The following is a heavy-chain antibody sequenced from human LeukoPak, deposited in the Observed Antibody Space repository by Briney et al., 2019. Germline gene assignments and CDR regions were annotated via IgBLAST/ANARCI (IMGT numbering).Heavy chain of an antibody. CDR2: FTGSGDDT. D-gene: IGHD2-15*01. CDR3: AKGSVVADIYFDS. V-gene: IGHV3-23*01. Sequence: GSLRLSCAASGFSFNTYAMNWVRQAPGKGLEWVSTFTGSGDDTYYADSARGRFTISRDNSKNTLYLQMNTLRVEDTAVYYCAKGSVVADIYFDSWGQGTLATVSS. J-gene: IGHJ4*02. CDR1: GFSFNTYA.